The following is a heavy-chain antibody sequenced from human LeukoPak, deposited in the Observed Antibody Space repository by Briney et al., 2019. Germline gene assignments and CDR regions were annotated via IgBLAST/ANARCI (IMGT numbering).Heavy chain of an antibody. CDR1: GFTFSSYW. CDR3: AREVERVNIVVQSSRPTRYSHYYMDV. V-gene: IGHV3-7*01. J-gene: IGHJ6*03. CDR2: IKQDGSEK. D-gene: IGHD2-2*01. Sequence: GGSLRLSCAASGFTFSSYWMSLVRQAPGKGLEWVANIKQDGSEKYYVDSVKGRFTISRDNAKNSLYLQMNSLRVEDTAMYYCAREVERVNIVVQSSRPTRYSHYYMDVWGKGTTVTVSS.